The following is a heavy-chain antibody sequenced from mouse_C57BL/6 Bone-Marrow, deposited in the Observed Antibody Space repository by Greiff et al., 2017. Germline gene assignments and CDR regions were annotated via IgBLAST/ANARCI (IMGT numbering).Heavy chain of an antibody. D-gene: IGHD3-2*02. CDR1: GFTFSSYG. CDR3: ATQLRLLAMDY. CDR2: ISSGGSYT. J-gene: IGHJ4*01. Sequence: VQLKESGGDLVKPGGSLKLSCAASGFTFSSYGMSWVRQTPDKRLEWVATISSGGSYTYYPDSVKGRYTISRDNAKNTLYLQMSSLKSEDTAMYYCATQLRLLAMDYWGQGTSVTVSS. V-gene: IGHV5-6*01.